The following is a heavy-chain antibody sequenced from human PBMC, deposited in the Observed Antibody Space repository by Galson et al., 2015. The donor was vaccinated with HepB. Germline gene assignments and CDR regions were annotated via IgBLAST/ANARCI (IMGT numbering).Heavy chain of an antibody. Sequence: SVKVSCKASGGTFSSYAISWVRQAPGQGLEWMGGIIPIFGTANYAQKFQGRVTITADESTSTAYMELSSLRAEDTAVYYCARDAGAAAGHRGRWFDPWGQGTLVTVSS. J-gene: IGHJ5*02. CDR2: IIPIFGTA. CDR1: GGTFSSYA. D-gene: IGHD6-13*01. CDR3: ARDAGAAAGHRGRWFDP. V-gene: IGHV1-69*13.